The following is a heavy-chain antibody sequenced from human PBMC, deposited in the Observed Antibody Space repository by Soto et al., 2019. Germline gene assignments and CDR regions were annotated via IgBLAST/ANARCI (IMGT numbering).Heavy chain of an antibody. Sequence: EVQLLESGGGLVQPGGSLRLSCETSGFSFNTYAMTWVRQAPGMGLEWVAVINYSGRTTFHAQSVKGRFTISRDNSRNPVFLQMDSLSAEDTAVYYWVKQRSSGKTYYYNMDVWCLGTTVIVSS. CDR3: VKQRSSGKTYYYNMDV. V-gene: IGHV3-23*01. D-gene: IGHD3-10*01. CDR1: GFSFNTYA. J-gene: IGHJ6*02. CDR2: INYSGRTT.